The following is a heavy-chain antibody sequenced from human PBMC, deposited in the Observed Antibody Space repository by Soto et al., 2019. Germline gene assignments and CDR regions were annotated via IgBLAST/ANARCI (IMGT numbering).Heavy chain of an antibody. D-gene: IGHD3-22*01. CDR1: GFTFTSSA. V-gene: IGHV1-58*01. CDR3: AAGSSVSGYYLFDY. Sequence: GASVKVSCKASGFTFTSSAVQWVRQARGQRLEWIGWIVVGSGNTNYAQKFQERVTITRDMSTSTAYMELSSLRSEDTAVYYCAAGSSVSGYYLFDYWGQGTLVTVS. CDR2: IVVGSGNT. J-gene: IGHJ4*02.